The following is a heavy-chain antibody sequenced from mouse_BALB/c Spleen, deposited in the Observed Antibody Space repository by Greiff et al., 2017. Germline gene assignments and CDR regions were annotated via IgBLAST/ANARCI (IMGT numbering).Heavy chain of an antibody. D-gene: IGHD1-1*01. CDR1: GFNIKYYY. CDR2: IDPENGDT. J-gene: IGHJ2*01. CDR3: NADGSRGNYYFDY. Sequence: VQLQQSGAELVRSGASVKLSCTASGFNIKYYYMHWVKQRPEQGLEWIGWIDPENGDTEYAPKFQGKATMTADTSSNTAYLQLSSLTSEDTAVYYCNADGSRGNYYFDYWGQGTTLTVSS. V-gene: IGHV14-4*02.